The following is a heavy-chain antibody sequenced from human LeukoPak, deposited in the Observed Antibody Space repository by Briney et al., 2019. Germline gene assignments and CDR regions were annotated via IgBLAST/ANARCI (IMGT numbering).Heavy chain of an antibody. CDR3: ARDLDWGSPVFDY. CDR2: IHSGRT. D-gene: IGHD3/OR15-3a*01. Sequence: PGGSLRLSCAASGFIDNSNPMTWVRQVPGKGLEWVSVIHSGRTYYADSVKDRFTISRDNAKNSLYLQMNSLRAEDTAVYYCARDLDWGSPVFDYWGQGTLVTVSS. V-gene: IGHV3-66*01. CDR1: GFIDNSNP. J-gene: IGHJ4*02.